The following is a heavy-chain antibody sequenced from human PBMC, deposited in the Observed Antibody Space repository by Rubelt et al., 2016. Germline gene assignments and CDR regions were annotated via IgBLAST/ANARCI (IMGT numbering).Heavy chain of an antibody. Sequence: RGNPNSGGTKYAQKFQGRVTMTRDTSISTAYMELSSLRSDDTAVYYCARDFTAEMTTGPVDYWGQGTPVTVSS. J-gene: IGHJ4*02. CDR3: ARDFTAEMTTGPVDY. V-gene: IGHV1-2*06. CDR2: GNPNSGGT. D-gene: IGHD4-17*01.